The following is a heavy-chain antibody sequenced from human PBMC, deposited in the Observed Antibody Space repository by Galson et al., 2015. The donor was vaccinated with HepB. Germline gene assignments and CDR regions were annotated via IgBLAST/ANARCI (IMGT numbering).Heavy chain of an antibody. CDR2: ISSSGSTI. J-gene: IGHJ4*02. V-gene: IGHV3-48*03. CDR1: GFTFSSYE. CDR3: ARDDVGATIRARFFDY. Sequence: SLRLPCAPSGFTFSSYEMNWVRQAPGKGLEWVSYISSSGSTIYYADSVKGRFTISRDNAKNSLYLQMNSLRAEDTAVYYCARDDVGATIRARFFDYWGQGTLVTVSS. D-gene: IGHD1-26*01.